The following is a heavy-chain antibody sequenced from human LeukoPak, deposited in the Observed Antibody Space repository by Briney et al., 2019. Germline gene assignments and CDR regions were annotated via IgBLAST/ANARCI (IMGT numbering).Heavy chain of an antibody. J-gene: IGHJ4*02. CDR3: AGTANWLSFEY. D-gene: IGHD2-21*02. CDR1: GGSFSGCY. CDR2: MYDSGST. V-gene: IGHV4-59*01. Sequence: SETLSLTCAVYGGSFSGCYWSWVRQPPGKGLEWIANMYDSGSTNYNPSLKSRVTISLDMSKNQFSLKLNSVTAADSAVYYCAGTANWLSFEYWGQGTLVTASS.